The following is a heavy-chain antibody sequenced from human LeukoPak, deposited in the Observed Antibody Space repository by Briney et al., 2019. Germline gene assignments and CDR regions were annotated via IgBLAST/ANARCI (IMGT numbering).Heavy chain of an antibody. Sequence: GGSLRLSCTASGFTFGDYAMSWFRQAPGKGLEWVGFIRSKAYGGTTEYAASVKGRFTISRDDSKSIAYLQMNSLKTEDTAVYYCTRDLWWELLEAEIDYWGQGTLVTVSS. CDR3: TRDLWWELLEAEIDY. CDR2: IRSKAYGGTT. CDR1: GFTFGDYA. J-gene: IGHJ4*02. V-gene: IGHV3-49*03. D-gene: IGHD1-26*01.